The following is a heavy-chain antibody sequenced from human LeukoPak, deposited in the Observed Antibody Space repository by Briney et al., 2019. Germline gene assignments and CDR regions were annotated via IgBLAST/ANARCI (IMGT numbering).Heavy chain of an antibody. CDR1: GFTFSSYW. CDR3: ARVLSSGATPEYY. Sequence: PGGSLRLSCAASGFTFSSYWMHWVRQAPGKGVVWVSRINSDGSSTSYADSVKGRFTISRDNAKNTLYLQMNSLRAEDTAVYYCARVLSSGATPEYYWGQGTLVTVSS. J-gene: IGHJ4*02. CDR2: INSDGSST. D-gene: IGHD1-26*01. V-gene: IGHV3-74*01.